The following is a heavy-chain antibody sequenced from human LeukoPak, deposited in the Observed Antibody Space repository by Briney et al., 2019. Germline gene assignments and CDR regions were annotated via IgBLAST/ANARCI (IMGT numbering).Heavy chain of an antibody. CDR2: IYYSGST. CDR3: ARQLRLEVVAATSFDY. V-gene: IGHV4-39*01. D-gene: IGHD2-15*01. Sequence: SETLSLTCTVSGGSISSSSYYWGWIRQPPGKGLEWIGSIYYSGSTYYNPSLKSRVTISVDTSKSQFSLKLSSVTAADTAVYYCARQLRLEVVAATSFDYGGQGTLVTVSS. J-gene: IGHJ4*02. CDR1: GGSISSSSYY.